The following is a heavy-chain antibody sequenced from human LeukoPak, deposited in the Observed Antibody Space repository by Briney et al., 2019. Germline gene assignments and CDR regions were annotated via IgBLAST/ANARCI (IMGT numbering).Heavy chain of an antibody. CDR1: GFTFSSYG. J-gene: IGHJ6*02. CDR2: IWYDGSNK. V-gene: IGHV3-33*01. Sequence: GRSLRLSCAASGFTFSSYGMHWVRQAPGKGLEWVAVIWYDGSNKYYADSVKGRFTISRDNSKNTLYLQMNSLRAEDTAVYYCAGQVRDGDPLEVYYYYGMDVWGQGTTVTVSS. D-gene: IGHD4-17*01. CDR3: AGQVRDGDPLEVYYYYGMDV.